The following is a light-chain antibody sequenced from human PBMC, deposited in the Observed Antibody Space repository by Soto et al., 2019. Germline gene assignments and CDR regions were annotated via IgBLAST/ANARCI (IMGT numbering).Light chain of an antibody. CDR2: DAS. Sequence: DIQMTQPPSSLPASVGDRVTITCRASQSISTYVNWYQQKAGKAPKLLIYDASSLYSGVPSRFSGSGSGTDFTLTISTLQPEDFATYYCQQSYSTPTFGPGTKVDIK. V-gene: IGKV1-39*01. CDR1: QSISTY. J-gene: IGKJ3*01. CDR3: QQSYSTPT.